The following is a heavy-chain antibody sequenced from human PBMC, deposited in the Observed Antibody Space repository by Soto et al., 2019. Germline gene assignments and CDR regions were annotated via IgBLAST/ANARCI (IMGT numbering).Heavy chain of an antibody. Sequence: EVQLLESGGGLVQPGGSLRLSCAASGFTFSSYAMSWVRQAPGKGLEWVSAISGSGGSTYYADSVKGRFTISRDNSKNTLYLQMNRLRAEDTAVYYCAKGIAARGVVIGMDVWGQGTTVTVSS. J-gene: IGHJ6*02. CDR3: AKGIAARGVVIGMDV. CDR1: GFTFSSYA. V-gene: IGHV3-23*01. D-gene: IGHD6-6*01. CDR2: ISGSGGST.